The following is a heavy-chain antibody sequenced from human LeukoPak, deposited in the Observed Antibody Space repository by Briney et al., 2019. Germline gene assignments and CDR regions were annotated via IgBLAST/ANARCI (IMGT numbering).Heavy chain of an antibody. Sequence: PSETLSLTCTVSGGSISSSSYYWGWIRQPPGKGLEWIGSIYYSGSTYYNPSLKSRVTISVDTSKNQFSLKLSSVTAADTAVYYCARHGYNWNDVWFDPWSQGTLVTVSS. J-gene: IGHJ5*02. D-gene: IGHD1-1*01. V-gene: IGHV4-39*01. CDR1: GGSISSSSYY. CDR2: IYYSGST. CDR3: ARHGYNWNDVWFDP.